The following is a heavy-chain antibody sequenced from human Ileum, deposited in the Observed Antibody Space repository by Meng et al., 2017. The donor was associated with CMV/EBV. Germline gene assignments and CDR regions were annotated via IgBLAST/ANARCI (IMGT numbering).Heavy chain of an antibody. J-gene: IGHJ2*01. Sequence: LPRAASGFTSSPYALRWVRQAPGKGLEWVSGISASGSPYYADSVKGRLTISRDNSKNALYLQMNSLSAEDTAVYYCAKRGADWYFDLWGRGTLVTVSS. V-gene: IGHV3-23*01. D-gene: IGHD1-26*01. CDR1: GFTSSPYA. CDR2: ISASGSP. CDR3: AKRGADWYFDL.